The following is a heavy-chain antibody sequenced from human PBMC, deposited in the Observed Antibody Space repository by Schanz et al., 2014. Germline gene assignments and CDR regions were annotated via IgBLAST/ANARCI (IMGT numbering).Heavy chain of an antibody. J-gene: IGHJ4*02. V-gene: IGHV4-34*01. CDR2: INNSGST. CDR1: GGSFSGYY. Sequence: QVQLQQWGAGLLKPSETLSLTCAVDGGSFSGYYWSWIRQSPDKGLEWIGEINNSGSTNYNPSLKSRVTISLVRSKSQFSLTLNAVTAADTAVYYCARDERDLPRSLFVFWGQGTLVTVSS. D-gene: IGHD2-2*01. CDR3: ARDERDLPRSLFVF.